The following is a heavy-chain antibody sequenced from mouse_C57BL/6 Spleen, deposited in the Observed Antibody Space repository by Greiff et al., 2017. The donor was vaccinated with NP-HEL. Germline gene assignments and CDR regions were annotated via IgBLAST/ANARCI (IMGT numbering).Heavy chain of an antibody. CDR2: INPSNGGT. CDR3: ARSGTTVVYYAMDY. CDR1: GYTFTSYW. Sequence: QVQLQQPGTELVKPGASVKLSCKASGYTFTSYWMPWVKQRPGQGLEWIGNINPSNGGTTYNEKFKSQATLTVDKSSSTAYMQLSSLTSEDSAVYYCARSGTTVVYYAMDYWGQGTSVTVSS. D-gene: IGHD1-1*01. V-gene: IGHV1-53*01. J-gene: IGHJ4*01.